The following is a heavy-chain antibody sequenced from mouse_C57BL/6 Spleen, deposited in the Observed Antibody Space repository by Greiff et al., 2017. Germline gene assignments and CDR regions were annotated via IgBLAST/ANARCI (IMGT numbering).Heavy chain of an antibody. D-gene: IGHD1-1*01. CDR2: ISYDGSN. Sequence: EVHLVESGPGLVKPSQSLSLTCSVTGYSITSGYYWNWIRQFPGNKLEWMGYISYDGSNNYNPSLKNRISITRDTSKNQFFLKLNSVTTEDTATYYCARGGTTVNFDYWGQGTTLTVSS. V-gene: IGHV3-6*01. CDR1: GYSITSGYY. J-gene: IGHJ2*01. CDR3: ARGGTTVNFDY.